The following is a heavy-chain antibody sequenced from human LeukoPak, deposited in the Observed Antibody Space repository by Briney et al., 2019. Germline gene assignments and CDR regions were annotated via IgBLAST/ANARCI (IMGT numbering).Heavy chain of an antibody. D-gene: IGHD2-8*01. Sequence: WASVKVSCKASGYTFTSYGINWVRQAPGQGREWMGWINAINGNTNYAQKLQGRVTMTTDTSTSTAYMELRSLSSDDKAGYYFARDLRGCTRAICGGRDDDYWGQGTLVTVSS. J-gene: IGHJ4*02. CDR3: ARDLRGCTRAICGGRDDDY. CDR2: INAINGNT. V-gene: IGHV1-18*04. CDR1: GYTFTSYG.